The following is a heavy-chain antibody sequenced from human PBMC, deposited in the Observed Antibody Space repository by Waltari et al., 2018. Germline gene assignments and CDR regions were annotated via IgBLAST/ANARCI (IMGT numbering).Heavy chain of an antibody. Sequence: QVQLQESGPGLVKPSETLSLTCTVSGGSISSYYWSWIRQPAGKGLEWIGRIYTSGSTNYTPSLKSRVTMSVDTSKNQFSLKLSSVTAADTAVYYCARGRYSSSSLYYYYMDVWGKGTTVTISS. CDR2: IYTSGST. J-gene: IGHJ6*03. CDR1: GGSISSYY. D-gene: IGHD6-6*01. V-gene: IGHV4-4*07. CDR3: ARGRYSSSSLYYYYMDV.